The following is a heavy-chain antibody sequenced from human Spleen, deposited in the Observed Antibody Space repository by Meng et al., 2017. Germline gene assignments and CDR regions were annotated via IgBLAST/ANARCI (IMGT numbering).Heavy chain of an antibody. CDR1: GFSLSTSGVG. V-gene: IGHV2-5*02. Sequence: QIHLKEFCPTLVKPTQTLTLTCSFSGFSLSTSGVGVGWIRQPPGKALEWLALIYWDDDKRYSPSLKGRLTITKDTSKNQVVLTMTNMDPVDTGTYYCAHRRGGYFDYWGQGTLVTVSS. CDR2: IYWDDDK. CDR3: AHRRGGYFDY. D-gene: IGHD3-16*01. J-gene: IGHJ4*02.